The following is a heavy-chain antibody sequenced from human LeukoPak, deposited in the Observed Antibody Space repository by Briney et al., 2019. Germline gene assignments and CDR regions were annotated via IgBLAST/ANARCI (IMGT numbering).Heavy chain of an antibody. CDR3: ARSAAPVPSDYYYYYMDV. CDR2: IYYSGST. Sequence: PSETLSLTCTVSGVSISSSSYYWGWIRQPPGKGLEWIGSIYYSGSTYYNPSLKSRVTISVDTSKNQFSLKLSSVTAADTAVYYCARSAAPVPSDYYYYYMDVWGKGTTVTVSS. CDR1: GVSISSSSYY. V-gene: IGHV4-39*07. J-gene: IGHJ6*03. D-gene: IGHD6-6*01.